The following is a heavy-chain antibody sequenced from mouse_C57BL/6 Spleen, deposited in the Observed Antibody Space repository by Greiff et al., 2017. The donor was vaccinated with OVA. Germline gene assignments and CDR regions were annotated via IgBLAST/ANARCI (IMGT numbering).Heavy chain of an antibody. CDR3: ARWLPYPLYAMDY. J-gene: IGHJ4*01. D-gene: IGHD2-2*01. CDR1: GYTFTDYY. CDR2: INPNNGGT. V-gene: IGHV1-26*01. Sequence: EVQLQQSGPELVKPGASVKISCKASGYTFTDYYMNWVKQSHGKSLEWIGDINPNNGGTSYNQKFKGKATLTVDKSSSTAYMELRSLTSEDSAVYYCARWLPYPLYAMDYWGQGTSVTVSS.